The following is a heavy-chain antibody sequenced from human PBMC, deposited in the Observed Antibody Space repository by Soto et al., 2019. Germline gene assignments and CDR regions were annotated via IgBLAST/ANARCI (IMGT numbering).Heavy chain of an antibody. D-gene: IGHD3-10*01. CDR3: ARGVRGSGSYYKFVSSSTEIDY. CDR2: IYYSGST. V-gene: IGHV4-30-4*01. J-gene: IGHJ4*02. CDR1: GGSISSGDYY. Sequence: QVQLQESGPGLVKPSQTLSLTCTVSGGSISSGDYYWSWIRQPPGKGLEWIGYIYYSGSTYYNPSLKSRVTISVDPAMNQFSLKLSSVTAADTAVYYCARGVRGSGSYYKFVSSSTEIDYWGQGTLVTVSS.